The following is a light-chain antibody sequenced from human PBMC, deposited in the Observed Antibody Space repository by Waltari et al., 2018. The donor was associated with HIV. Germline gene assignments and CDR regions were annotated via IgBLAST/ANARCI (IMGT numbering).Light chain of an antibody. CDR1: SSDVGGYKY. V-gene: IGLV2-8*01. CDR2: EVN. Sequence: QSALTQPPSASGSPGQSVTISCTGTSSDVGGYKYVSWYQQHLGKSPKLMIYEVNKRPAGVPDRFSGSKSGNTASLTVSGLQTEDEADYYCSSYAGNNNLLFGGGTKVTVL. CDR3: SSYAGNNNLL. J-gene: IGLJ2*01.